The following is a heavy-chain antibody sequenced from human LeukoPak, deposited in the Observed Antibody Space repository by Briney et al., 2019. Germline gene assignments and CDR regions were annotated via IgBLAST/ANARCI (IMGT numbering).Heavy chain of an antibody. D-gene: IGHD2-21*02. Sequence: GRSLRLSCAASGFTFDDYAMHWVRQAPGKGLEWVSGISWNSGSIGYADSVKGRFTISRDNAKNSLYLQMNSLRAEDTALYYCAKDRLAYCGGDCYSFDYWGQGTLVTVSS. J-gene: IGHJ4*02. CDR3: AKDRLAYCGGDCYSFDY. CDR2: ISWNSGSI. CDR1: GFTFDDYA. V-gene: IGHV3-9*01.